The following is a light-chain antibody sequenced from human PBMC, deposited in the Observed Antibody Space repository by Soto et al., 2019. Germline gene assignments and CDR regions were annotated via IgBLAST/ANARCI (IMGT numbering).Light chain of an antibody. Sequence: EIVMTQSPATLSVSPGERATLSCRASQSISSNLAWYQHKPGQAPRLLIYSASTRATGIPGRFSGSGTDTDVSLSISSLQQEDFAIYYCQQYSICSPTYTFGRGTKLEIK. CDR2: SAS. J-gene: IGKJ2*01. V-gene: IGKV3-15*01. CDR1: QSISSN. CDR3: QQYSICSPTYT.